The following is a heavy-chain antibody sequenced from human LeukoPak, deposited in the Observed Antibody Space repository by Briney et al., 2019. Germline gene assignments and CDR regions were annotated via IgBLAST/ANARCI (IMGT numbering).Heavy chain of an antibody. CDR3: AGSCGGDCYPNFDY. CDR1: GFTFSSYA. V-gene: IGHV3-30-3*01. D-gene: IGHD2-21*02. Sequence: GGSLRLSCAASGFTFSSYAMHWVRQAPGKGLEWVAVISYDGSNKYYADSVKGRFTISRDNSKNTLYLQMNSLRAEDTAVYYCAGSCGGDCYPNFDYWGQGTLVTVSS. CDR2: ISYDGSNK. J-gene: IGHJ4*02.